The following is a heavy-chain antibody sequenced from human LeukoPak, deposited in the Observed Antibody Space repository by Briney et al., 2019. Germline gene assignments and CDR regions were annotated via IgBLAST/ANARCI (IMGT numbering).Heavy chain of an antibody. J-gene: IGHJ4*02. V-gene: IGHV4-59*01. CDR2: IYYSGST. D-gene: IGHD3-22*01. CDR3: ARDNGSGYYYDY. CDR1: GGSISRYY. Sequence: SETLSLTCTVSGGSISRYYWSWIRQPPGKGLEWIGYIYYSGSTNYNPSLKSRVTMSVDTSKNQFSLKLSSVTAADTSVYYCARDNGSGYYYDYWGQGTLVTVSS.